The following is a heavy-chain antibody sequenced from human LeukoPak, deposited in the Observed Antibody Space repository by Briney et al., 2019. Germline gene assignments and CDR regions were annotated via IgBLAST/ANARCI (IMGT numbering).Heavy chain of an antibody. CDR2: IYYSGST. CDR1: GGSISSSSYY. V-gene: IGHV4-39*07. D-gene: IGHD3-3*01. CDR3: ARVDFSGWFDP. Sequence: ASETLSLTCTVSGGSISSSSYYWGWVRQPPGKGLEWTGSIYYSGSTYYNPSLKSRVTISVDRSKNQFSLKLSSVTAADTAVYYCARVDFSGWFDPWGQGTLVTVSS. J-gene: IGHJ5*02.